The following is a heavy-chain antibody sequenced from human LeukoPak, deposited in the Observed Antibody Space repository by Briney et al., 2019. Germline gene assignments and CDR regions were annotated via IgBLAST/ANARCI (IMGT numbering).Heavy chain of an antibody. V-gene: IGHV4-61*02. D-gene: IGHD2-2*01. CDR2: IYASGST. Sequence: PSETLSLTCTVSGGSISSGNYSWSWIRQPAGKGLEWIGRIYASGSTNYNPSLKSRVTISVDTSKKQFSLKLSSVTAADTAVYYCARVVPGYCSTTSCYDVDAFDIWGQGTRVTVSS. CDR3: ARVVPGYCSTTSCYDVDAFDI. J-gene: IGHJ3*02. CDR1: GGSISSGNYS.